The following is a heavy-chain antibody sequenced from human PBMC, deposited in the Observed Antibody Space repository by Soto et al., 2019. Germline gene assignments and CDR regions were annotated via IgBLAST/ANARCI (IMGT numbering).Heavy chain of an antibody. CDR3: AKMERTQLWLLVEN. CDR1: GASITNDDFF. Sequence: QVHLQESGPRLVKPSQTLSLSCSVSGASITNDDFFWTWVRQHPERGLEWLAYIPYGGSVDKNTSLRSRTGVSIDKSKTQFSLNVTSMTAADAGVYYCAKMERTQLWLLVENWGQGALGTVSS. J-gene: IGHJ4*02. V-gene: IGHV4-31*03. CDR2: IPYGGSV. D-gene: IGHD5-18*01.